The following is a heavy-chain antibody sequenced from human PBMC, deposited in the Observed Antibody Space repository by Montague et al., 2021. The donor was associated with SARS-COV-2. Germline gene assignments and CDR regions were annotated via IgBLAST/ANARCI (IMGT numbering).Heavy chain of an antibody. D-gene: IGHD3-10*01. CDR2: ISYDGSIQ. J-gene: IGHJ4*02. CDR1: GFIFNNFG. V-gene: IGHV3-30*18. Sequence: SLRLSCAASGFIFNNFGMHWVRQAPGQGLEWVAVISYDGSIQYYADSVKGRFTISRDWSRSTLFLQMSSLRPEDTAVYYCAKDATIFWFERGRGTFDYWGRGTLVAVSS. CDR3: AKDATIFWFERGRGTFDY.